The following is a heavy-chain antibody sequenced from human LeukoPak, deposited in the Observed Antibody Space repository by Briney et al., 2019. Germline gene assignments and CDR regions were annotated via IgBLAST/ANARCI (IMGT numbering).Heavy chain of an antibody. V-gene: IGHV1-24*01. CDR2: FDPEDGET. J-gene: IGHJ4*02. CDR3: ATDRRGELPLIY. D-gene: IGHD1-26*01. CDR1: GYTLTELS. Sequence: ASVKVSCKASGYTLTELSMHWARQAPGKGLEWMGGFDPEDGETIYAQKFQGRVTMTEDTSTDTAYMELSSLRSEDTAVYYCATDRRGELPLIYWGQGTLVTVSS.